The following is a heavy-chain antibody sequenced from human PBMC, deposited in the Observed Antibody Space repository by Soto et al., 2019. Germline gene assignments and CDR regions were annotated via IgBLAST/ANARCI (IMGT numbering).Heavy chain of an antibody. CDR3: ARALISVGYYYYGMDV. D-gene: IGHD2-15*01. CDR2: IIPIFGTA. CDR1: GGTFSSYA. V-gene: IGHV1-69*13. J-gene: IGHJ6*02. Sequence: ASVKVSCKASGGTFSSYAISWVRQAPGQGLEWMGGIIPIFGTANYAQKFQGRVTITADESTSTAYMELSSLRSEDTAVYYCARALISVGYYYYGMDVWGQGTTVTVSS.